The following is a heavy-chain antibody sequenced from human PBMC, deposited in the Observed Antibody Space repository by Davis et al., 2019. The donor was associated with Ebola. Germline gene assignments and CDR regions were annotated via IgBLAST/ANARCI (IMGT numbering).Heavy chain of an antibody. V-gene: IGHV4-61*01. CDR3: ARDRTGIGSSGF. D-gene: IGHD1-1*01. Sequence: PSETLSLTCTVSGGSVSSGSYYWSWIRQPPGKGLEWIGYIYYNGSTNYNPSLKSRVTMSLDTSKNQFSLKLSSVTAADTAVYYCARDRTGIGSSGFWGQGTLVTVSS. CDR1: GGSVSSGSYY. CDR2: IYYNGST. J-gene: IGHJ4*02.